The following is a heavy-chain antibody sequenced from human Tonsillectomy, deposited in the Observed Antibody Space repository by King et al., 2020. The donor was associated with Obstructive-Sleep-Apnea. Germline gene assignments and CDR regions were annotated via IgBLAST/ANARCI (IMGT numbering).Heavy chain of an antibody. V-gene: IGHV1-18*01. CDR2: ISTSNGIT. D-gene: IGHD6-19*01. CDR3: AREGWLGH. J-gene: IGHJ4*02. CDR1: GYSFTSYG. Sequence: VQLVESGHEVKKPGASVRVSCKASGYSFTSYGISWVRQAPGQGLEWMGRISTSNGITNYKQNFQGRVTMTTDTSTSTAYMELRSLRSDDTAVYYCAREGWLGHWGQGTLVTVSS.